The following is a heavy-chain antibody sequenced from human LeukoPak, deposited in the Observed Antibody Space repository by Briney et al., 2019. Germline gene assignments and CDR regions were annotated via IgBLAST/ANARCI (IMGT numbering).Heavy chain of an antibody. J-gene: IGHJ5*02. V-gene: IGHV3-30*18. D-gene: IGHD1-1*01. CDR2: ISYDGSNK. CDR1: GFTFSSYG. Sequence: GRPLRLSCAASGFTFSSYGMHWVRQAPGKGLEWVAVISYDGSNKYYADSVKGRFTISRDNAKNSLYLQMNSLRAEDMALYYCAKGAAYNWNDEEEGWFDPWGQGTLVTVSS. CDR3: AKGAAYNWNDEEEGWFDP.